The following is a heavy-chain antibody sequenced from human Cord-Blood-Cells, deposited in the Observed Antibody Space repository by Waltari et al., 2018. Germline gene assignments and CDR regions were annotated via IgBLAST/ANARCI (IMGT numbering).Heavy chain of an antibody. D-gene: IGHD6-6*01. CDR1: GYTFTGYY. J-gene: IGHJ2*01. Sequence: QVQLVQSGAEVKKPGASVKVSCKASGYTFTGYYMHWVRQAPGQGFAWMGRINPNSGGTNYAQKFQGRVTMTRDTSISTAYMELSRLRSDDTAVYYCARDPRSYSSSSWYFDLWGRGTLVTVSS. CDR3: ARDPRSYSSSSWYFDL. V-gene: IGHV1-2*06. CDR2: INPNSGGT.